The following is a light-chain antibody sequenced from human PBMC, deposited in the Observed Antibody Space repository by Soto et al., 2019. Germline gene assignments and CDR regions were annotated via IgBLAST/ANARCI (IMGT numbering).Light chain of an antibody. CDR1: SSDVGGYNY. Sequence: QSVLTQPASVSGSPGQSITISCTGTSSDVGGYNYVSWYQQHPGKAPKLMIFDVSYRPSGVSNRFSGSKSGNTASLTRSGLQAEDEADYYCSSYTSSSTLVFGGGTKLTVL. CDR3: SSYTSSSTLV. CDR2: DVS. V-gene: IGLV2-14*01. J-gene: IGLJ2*01.